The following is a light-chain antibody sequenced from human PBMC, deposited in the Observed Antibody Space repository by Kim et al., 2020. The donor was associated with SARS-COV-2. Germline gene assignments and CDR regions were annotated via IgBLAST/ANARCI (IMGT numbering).Light chain of an antibody. J-gene: IGLJ3*02. CDR1: SGDVGGYKF. CDR3: CSYAGRTTWV. CDR2: DGS. V-gene: IGLV2-23*01. Sequence: QSALTQPAPVSGSPGQSITISCTGTSGDVGGYKFVSWHQQHPGKPPKLIIFDGSERPSGVSNRFSGSKSGNTASLTISGLQAEDEADYYCCSYAGRTTWVVGGGTQLTVL.